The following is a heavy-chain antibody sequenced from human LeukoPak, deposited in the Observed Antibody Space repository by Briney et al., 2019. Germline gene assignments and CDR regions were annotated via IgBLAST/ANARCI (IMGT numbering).Heavy chain of an antibody. CDR3: ARDDQNVNWFDP. V-gene: IGHV4-39*07. CDR2: IYYSGST. J-gene: IGHJ5*02. CDR1: GGSNSSSSYY. Sequence: PSETLSLTCTVSGGSNSSSSYYWGWIRQPPGKGLEWIGSIYYSGSTYYNPSLKSRVTIPVDTSKNQFSLKLSSVTAADTAVYYCARDDQNVNWFDPWGQGTLVTVSS.